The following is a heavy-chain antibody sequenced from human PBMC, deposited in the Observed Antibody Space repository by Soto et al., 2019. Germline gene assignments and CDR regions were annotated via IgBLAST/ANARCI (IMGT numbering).Heavy chain of an antibody. CDR2: IGTAGDT. CDR1: GFTFSSYD. D-gene: IGHD1-1*01. Sequence: GGSLRLSCAASGFTFSSYDMHWVRQATGKGLEWVSAIGTAGDTYYPGSVKGRFTISRENAKNSLYLQMNSLRAEDTAVYYCARQTVRDYYYGMDVWGQGTTVTVSS. J-gene: IGHJ6*02. CDR3: ARQTVRDYYYGMDV. V-gene: IGHV3-13*01.